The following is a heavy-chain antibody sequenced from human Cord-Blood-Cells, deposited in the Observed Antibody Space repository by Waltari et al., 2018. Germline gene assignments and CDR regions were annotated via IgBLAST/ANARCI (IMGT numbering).Heavy chain of an antibody. V-gene: IGHV3-30*18. CDR3: AKGLGYSSSWYAFDI. Sequence: QVQLVESGGGVVQPGRSLRLSCAASGFTFSSYGMHWVSPAPGKGLEWVAVISYDGSNKDYADSVKGRFTISRDNSKNTLYLQMNSLRAEDTAVYYCAKGLGYSSSWYAFDIWGQGTMVTVSS. D-gene: IGHD6-13*01. J-gene: IGHJ3*02. CDR1: GFTFSSYG. CDR2: ISYDGSNK.